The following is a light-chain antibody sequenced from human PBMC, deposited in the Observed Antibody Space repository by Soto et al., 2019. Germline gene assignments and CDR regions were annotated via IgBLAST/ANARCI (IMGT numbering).Light chain of an antibody. Sequence: EIVMTQSPVSLSVSPGERATLSCRASQSVSTKLAGYQQKPGQAPRLLIYHASIRAAGIPARFSGSRSGTEFTLPISSMQSEDFAVYHCQQYNLWPPWTFGQGTKVDI. CDR3: QQYNLWPPWT. CDR2: HAS. V-gene: IGKV3D-15*01. J-gene: IGKJ1*01. CDR1: QSVSTK.